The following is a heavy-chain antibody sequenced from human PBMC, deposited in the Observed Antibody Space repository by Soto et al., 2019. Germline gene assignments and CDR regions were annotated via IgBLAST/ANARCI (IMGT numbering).Heavy chain of an antibody. J-gene: IGHJ4*02. CDR2: IYHSGST. V-gene: IGHV4-30-2*01. CDR1: GDSISRGGYS. D-gene: IGHD2-21*01. Sequence: SETLSLNCAVSGDSISRGGYSWSWIRQQPGKGLEWIGYIYHSGSTYYNPSLKSRVTLSVNTSKNQFSLKLSSVTAADTAVYYCARDIRSTYFDYWGQGTLVTVSS. CDR3: ARDIRSTYFDY.